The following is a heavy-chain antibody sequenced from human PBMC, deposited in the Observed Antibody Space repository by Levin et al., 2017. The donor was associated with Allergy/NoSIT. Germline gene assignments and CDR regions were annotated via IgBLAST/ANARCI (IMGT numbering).Heavy chain of an antibody. V-gene: IGHV3-49*03. CDR2: LRSIRHGGTS. D-gene: IGHD6-6*01. Sequence: GGSLRLSCSASGFNFDDYAMSWFRQAPGKGLEWVAFLRSIRHGGTSEYAASVKGRFIISRDDSKSIAYLQMNSLKIEDTGVYYCTRDIAARHWFDPWGQGTRVTVSS. J-gene: IGHJ5*02. CDR3: TRDIAARHWFDP. CDR1: GFNFDDYA.